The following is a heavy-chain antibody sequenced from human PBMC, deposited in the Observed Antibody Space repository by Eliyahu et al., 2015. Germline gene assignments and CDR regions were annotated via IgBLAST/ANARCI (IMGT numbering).Heavy chain of an antibody. Sequence: QMQLVQSGAQMKKTGSSVKISCTASEYTFPYRYLHWVRQAPGQALEWMGWITIYNGNIDYAQKFRGRVTITRETSLSTVHMELGGLRPDDTATYYCARSSLYGDPYFFDSWGQGTRVTVSS. J-gene: IGHJ4*02. CDR2: ITIYNGNI. CDR3: ARSSLYGDPYFFDS. D-gene: IGHD3-3*01. V-gene: IGHV1-45*02. CDR1: EYTFPYRY.